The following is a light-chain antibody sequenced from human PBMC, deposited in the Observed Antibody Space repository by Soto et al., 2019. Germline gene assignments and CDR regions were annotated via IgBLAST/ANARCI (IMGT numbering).Light chain of an antibody. CDR3: QQRSDWGT. CDR1: QSVSRY. V-gene: IGKV3-11*01. J-gene: IGKJ4*01. Sequence: EIVLTQSRTTLFLSPGERATLSCRASQSVSRYFAWYQQKPGQAPRLLIYDASNRATGIPARFSGSGSGTDFTLTISSLEPEDFAVYDCQQRSDWGTFGGGTKVEIK. CDR2: DAS.